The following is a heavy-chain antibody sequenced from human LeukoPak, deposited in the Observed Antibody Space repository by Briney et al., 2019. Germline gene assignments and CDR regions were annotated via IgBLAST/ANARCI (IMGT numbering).Heavy chain of an antibody. CDR3: ARDRYYYGSGSYLFDY. D-gene: IGHD3-10*01. CDR1: GGSISSGSYY. J-gene: IGHJ4*02. V-gene: IGHV4-61*02. CDR2: IYTSGST. Sequence: SETLSLTCTVSGGSISSGSYYWSWIRQPAGKGLEWIGRIYTSGSTNYNPSLKSRVTISVDTSKNQFSLKLSSVTAADTAVYYCARDRYYYGSGSYLFDYWGQGTLVTVSS.